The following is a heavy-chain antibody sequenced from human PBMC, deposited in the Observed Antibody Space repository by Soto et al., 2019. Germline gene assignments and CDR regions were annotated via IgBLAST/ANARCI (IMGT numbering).Heavy chain of an antibody. V-gene: IGHV1-3*01. J-gene: IGHJ4*02. CDR2: INAGNGNT. D-gene: IGHD6-13*01. CDR1: GYSFTNYA. CDR3: ARGGGGIATAGSRLDF. Sequence: QVQLVQAGAEVKKPGASVKVSCKTSGYSFTNYATHWVRQAPGQRLAWMGWINAGNGNTKYSQKFQGRVTITRDTSANTAYMDLSSLTFEDTAVYYCARGGGGIATAGSRLDFWGQGALVTVSS.